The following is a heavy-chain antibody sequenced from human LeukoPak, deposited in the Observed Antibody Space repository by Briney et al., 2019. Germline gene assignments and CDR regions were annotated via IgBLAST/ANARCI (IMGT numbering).Heavy chain of an antibody. J-gene: IGHJ5*02. CDR2: IKQDGSEK. Sequence: GGSLRLSCAASGFTFSSYWMSWVRQAPGKGLEWVANIKQDGSEKYYVDSVKGRFTISRDNAKNSLYLQMNSLRAEDTAVYYCARTGSYSRLLLEDWFDPWGQGTLVTVSS. CDR1: GFTFSSYW. V-gene: IGHV3-7*01. CDR3: ARTGSYSRLLLEDWFDP. D-gene: IGHD3-22*01.